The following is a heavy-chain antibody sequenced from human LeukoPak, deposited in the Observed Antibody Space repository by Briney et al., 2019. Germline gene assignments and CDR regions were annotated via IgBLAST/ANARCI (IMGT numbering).Heavy chain of an antibody. J-gene: IGHJ6*02. V-gene: IGHV1-8*01. CDR1: GYTFTNFD. Sequence: ASVKVSCKASGYTFTNFDINWVRQAPGQGLEWMGWMNPVSGNAGSAQKFQGRVTLTRDTSTSTAYMELRSLRSDDTAVYYCARDAAVAGTHYGMDVWGQGTTVTVS. D-gene: IGHD6-19*01. CDR2: MNPVSGNA. CDR3: ARDAAVAGTHYGMDV.